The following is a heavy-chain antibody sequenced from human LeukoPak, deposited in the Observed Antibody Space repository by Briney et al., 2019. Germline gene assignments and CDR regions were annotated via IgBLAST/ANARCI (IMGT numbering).Heavy chain of an antibody. Sequence: GRCLSLACAASGVSFSRYAMHWVRQAPGKGREYVSAIRSNGGSTYYANYVKGRFTISRDNSKNTLYLQMGSLRAEDMAVYYCARVPYSSGWYGSGNYYYMDVWGKGTTVTVSS. CDR3: ARVPYSSGWYGSGNYYYMDV. CDR2: IRSNGGST. V-gene: IGHV3-64*01. CDR1: GVSFSRYA. J-gene: IGHJ6*03. D-gene: IGHD6-19*01.